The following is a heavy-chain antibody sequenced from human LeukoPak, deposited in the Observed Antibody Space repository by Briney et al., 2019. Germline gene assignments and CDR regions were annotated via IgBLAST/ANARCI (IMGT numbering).Heavy chain of an antibody. CDR3: ARENYYDSSGPQEGFDP. V-gene: IGHV6-1*01. D-gene: IGHD3-22*01. Sequence: KASQTLSLTCAISGDSVSSNSAAWNWIRQSPSRGLEWLGRTYYRSKWYNDYAVSVKSRITINPDTSKNQFSLQLNSVTPEDTAVYYCARENYYDSSGPQEGFDPWGQGTLVTVSS. CDR2: TYYRSKWYN. CDR1: GDSVSSNSAA. J-gene: IGHJ5*02.